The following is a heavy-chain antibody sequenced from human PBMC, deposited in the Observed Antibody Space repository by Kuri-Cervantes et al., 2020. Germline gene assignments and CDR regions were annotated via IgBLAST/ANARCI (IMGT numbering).Heavy chain of an antibody. Sequence: GGSLRLSCAASGFTFSSYGMHWVRQAPGKGLEWVAVISYDGSNKYYADSVKGRFTISRDNSKNTLYLQMNSLRAEDTAVYYCARDGIVVVPAAMEVWYYYYGMDVWGQGTTVTVSS. CDR2: ISYDGSNK. CDR3: ARDGIVVVPAAMEVWYYYYGMDV. V-gene: IGHV3-30*03. CDR1: GFTFSSYG. D-gene: IGHD2-2*01. J-gene: IGHJ6*02.